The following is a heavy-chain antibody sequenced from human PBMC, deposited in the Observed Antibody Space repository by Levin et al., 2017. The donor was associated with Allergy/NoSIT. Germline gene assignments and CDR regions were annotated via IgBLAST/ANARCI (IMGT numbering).Heavy chain of an antibody. D-gene: IGHD3-22*01. Sequence: PAASVKVSCKASGYTFTGYYMHWVRQAPGQGLEWMGWINPNSGGTNYAQKFQGRVTMTRDTSISTAYMELSRLRSDDTAVYYCARVLVVVIPGGYYYYGMDVWGQGTTVTVSS. CDR2: INPNSGGT. J-gene: IGHJ6*02. CDR1: GYTFTGYY. CDR3: ARVLVVVIPGGYYYYGMDV. V-gene: IGHV1-2*02.